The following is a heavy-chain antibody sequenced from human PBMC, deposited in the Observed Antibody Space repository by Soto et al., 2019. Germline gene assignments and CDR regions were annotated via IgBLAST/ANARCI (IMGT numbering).Heavy chain of an antibody. J-gene: IGHJ4*02. CDR1: GGSISSYY. CDR2: IYYSGST. CDR3: ARLPHYCARDYWGSLDS. V-gene: IGHV4-59*08. D-gene: IGHD7-27*01. Sequence: SETLSLTCTVSGGSISSYYWSWIRQPPGKGLEWIGYIYYSGSTNYNPSLKSRVTISVDTSKNQFSLKLSSVTAADTAVYYCARLPHYCARDYWGSLDSWGQGTLVTVSS.